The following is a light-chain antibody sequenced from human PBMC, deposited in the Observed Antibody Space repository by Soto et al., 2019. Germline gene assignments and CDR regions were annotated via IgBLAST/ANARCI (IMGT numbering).Light chain of an antibody. J-gene: IGKJ1*01. CDR2: DAS. V-gene: IGKV3-11*01. CDR1: QSVSSY. Sequence: EIVLTQSPATLSLSPGERATLSCRASQSVSSYLAWYQQKPGQAPRLLIYDASNRATGIPARFSGSGSGTDFTLTISSLEPEDFAVYYCQQRSSWPPWTFGQGTKVELK. CDR3: QQRSSWPPWT.